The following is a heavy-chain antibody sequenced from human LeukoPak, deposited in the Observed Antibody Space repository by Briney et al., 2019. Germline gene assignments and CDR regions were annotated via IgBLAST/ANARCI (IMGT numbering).Heavy chain of an antibody. D-gene: IGHD5-24*01. Sequence: GASVKVSCKASGYTFTSYGISWVRQAPGQGLEWMGGIIPIFGTANYAQKFQGRVTITADESTSTAYMELSSLRSEDTAVYYCARRKVEMALVGAFDIWGQGTMVTVSS. CDR3: ARRKVEMALVGAFDI. J-gene: IGHJ3*02. V-gene: IGHV1-69*13. CDR1: GYTFTSYG. CDR2: IIPIFGTA.